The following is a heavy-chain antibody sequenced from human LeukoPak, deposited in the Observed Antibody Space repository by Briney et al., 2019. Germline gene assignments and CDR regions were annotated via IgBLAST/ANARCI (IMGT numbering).Heavy chain of an antibody. CDR2: INPNSDGT. D-gene: IGHD2-15*01. Sequence: GASVKVSCKASGYTFTGYYMHWVRQAPGQGLEWMGWINPNSDGTNYAQKFQGRVTLTRDTSISTAYMELSRLRSDDTAVYYCARGDGWSGGCCYSWYFQHWGQGTLVTVSS. V-gene: IGHV1-2*02. J-gene: IGHJ1*01. CDR3: ARGDGWSGGCCYSWYFQH. CDR1: GYTFTGYY.